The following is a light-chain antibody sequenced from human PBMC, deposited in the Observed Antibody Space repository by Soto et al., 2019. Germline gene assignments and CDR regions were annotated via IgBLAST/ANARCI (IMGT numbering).Light chain of an antibody. V-gene: IGKV1-12*01. Sequence: IQMTQSPSSLSASIGDRVTITCRASQGIGVRLAWFQQKPGKAPQYLIQSASTLASGVPARFSGSGSETDFNLTINNLQPEDVATYYCLQGNSFPRTFGQGTKVDIK. CDR1: QGIGVR. CDR3: LQGNSFPRT. J-gene: IGKJ1*01. CDR2: SAS.